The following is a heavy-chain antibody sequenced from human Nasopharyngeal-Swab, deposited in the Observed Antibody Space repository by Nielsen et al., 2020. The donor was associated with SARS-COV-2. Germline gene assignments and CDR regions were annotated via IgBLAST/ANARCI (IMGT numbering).Heavy chain of an antibody. CDR2: IYYSGST. Sequence: SETLSLTCTVSGGSISSSSYYWAWIRQPPGKGLEWIGSIYYSGSTNYNPSLKSRVTISADTSKKQFSLNLSSVTAADTAVYYCARDGPYVGYAFDDWGQGTLVTVSS. CDR1: GGSISSSSYY. V-gene: IGHV4-39*07. CDR3: ARDGPYVGYAFDD. J-gene: IGHJ4*02. D-gene: IGHD5-18*01.